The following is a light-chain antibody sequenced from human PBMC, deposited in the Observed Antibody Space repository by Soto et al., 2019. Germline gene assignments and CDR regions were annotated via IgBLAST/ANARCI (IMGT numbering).Light chain of an antibody. V-gene: IGKV1-12*01. J-gene: IGKJ4*01. CDR3: QQGKSFPLT. CDR2: TAS. Sequence: DIQTTQSPSSVSASVGDRVTITCRASQDINKWLAWYQQKPGLAPNLVIYTASRLHGGGPSRFSGSASGTDFTLTISSLQPEDVATYYCQQGKSFPLTFGGGTKVDIK. CDR1: QDINKW.